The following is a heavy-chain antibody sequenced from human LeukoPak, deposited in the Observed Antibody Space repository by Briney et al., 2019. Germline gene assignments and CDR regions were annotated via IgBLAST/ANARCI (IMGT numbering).Heavy chain of an antibody. Sequence: PGGSLRLSCAASAFTFSTYEMNWVRQAPGKGLEWVAVIWYDGSNKYYADSVKGRFTISRDNSKNTLYLQMNSLRAEDTAVYYCARGSYGDYLEDAFDIWGQGTMVTVSS. CDR2: IWYDGSNK. J-gene: IGHJ3*02. D-gene: IGHD4-17*01. V-gene: IGHV3-33*08. CDR3: ARGSYGDYLEDAFDI. CDR1: AFTFSTYE.